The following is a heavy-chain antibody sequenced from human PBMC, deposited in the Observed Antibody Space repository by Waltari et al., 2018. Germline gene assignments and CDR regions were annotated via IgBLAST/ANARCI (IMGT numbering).Heavy chain of an antibody. V-gene: IGHV3-23*01. CDR2: ISGSGGST. D-gene: IGHD6-19*01. CDR3: ANLYSSGWYGY. J-gene: IGHJ4*02. CDR1: GFTFSSYA. Sequence: EVQLLESGGGLVQPGGSLRLCCAASGFTFSSYAMRWVRQAPGKGLEWVSAISGSGGSTYYADSVKGRFTISRDNSKNTLYLQMNSLRAEDTAVYYCANLYSSGWYGYWGQGTLVTVSS.